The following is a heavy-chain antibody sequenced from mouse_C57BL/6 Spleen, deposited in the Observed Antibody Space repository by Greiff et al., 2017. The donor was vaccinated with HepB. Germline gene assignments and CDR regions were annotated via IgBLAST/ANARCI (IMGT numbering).Heavy chain of an antibody. CDR3: ARADYYGSSDWYFDV. J-gene: IGHJ1*03. D-gene: IGHD1-1*01. Sequence: VQLQQPGAELVKPGASVKLSCKASGYTFTSYWMHWVNQRPGQGLEWIGMIHPNSGSTNYNEKFKSKATLTVDKSSSTAYMQLSRLTSEDSAVYYCARADYYGSSDWYFDVWGTGTTVTVSS. CDR2: IHPNSGST. CDR1: GYTFTSYW. V-gene: IGHV1-64*01.